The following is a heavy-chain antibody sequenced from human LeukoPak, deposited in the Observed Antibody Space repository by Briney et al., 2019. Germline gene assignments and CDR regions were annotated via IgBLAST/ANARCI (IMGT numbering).Heavy chain of an antibody. CDR2: INPNSGGT. Sequence: GASVKVSCKASGYTFTGYYMHWVRQAPGQGLEWMGRINPNSGGTDYSQKFQGRVTMTRDTSISTAYMELSSLRSDDRAVYYCVRDAIAAAGTGGWGQGTLVTVSS. CDR1: GYTFTGYY. D-gene: IGHD6-13*01. J-gene: IGHJ4*02. CDR3: VRDAIAAAGTGG. V-gene: IGHV1-2*06.